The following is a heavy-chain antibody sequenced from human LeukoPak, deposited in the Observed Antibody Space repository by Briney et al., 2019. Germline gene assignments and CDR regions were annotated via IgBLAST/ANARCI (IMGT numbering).Heavy chain of an antibody. J-gene: IGHJ4*02. Sequence: SETLSLTCTVSGGSISSGSYYWSWIRQPAGKGLEWIGRIYTSGSTNYNPSLKSRVTISVDTSKNQFSLKLSSVTAADTAVYYCARVWGYYYGSGSPNSDYWGQGTLVTVSS. V-gene: IGHV4-61*02. CDR3: ARVWGYYYGSGSPNSDY. CDR1: GGSISSGSYY. D-gene: IGHD3-10*01. CDR2: IYTSGST.